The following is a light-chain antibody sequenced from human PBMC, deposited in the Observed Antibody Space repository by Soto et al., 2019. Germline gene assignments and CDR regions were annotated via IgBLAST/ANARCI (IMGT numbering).Light chain of an antibody. J-gene: IGLJ2*01. V-gene: IGLV2-14*03. CDR1: SSDIGGFNY. CDR2: EVS. CDR3: SSFTNTTTLVL. Sequence: QSVLTQPASVSGSPGQSITISCTGTSSDIGGFNYVSWYQQHPGKAPTLIIYEVSNRPSGISHRFSGSKSGDTASLTISGLQAEDEADYYCSSFTNTTTLVLFGGGTQLTVL.